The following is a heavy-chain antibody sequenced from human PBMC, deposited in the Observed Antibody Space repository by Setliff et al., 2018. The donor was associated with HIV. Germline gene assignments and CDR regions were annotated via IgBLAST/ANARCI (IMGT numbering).Heavy chain of an antibody. Sequence: SETLSLTCTVSGGSISSGRYYWTWIRQPAGNGLEWIGRIYTSGSTNYNPSLKSRVTISVDTSKNQFSLKLSSVTAADTAVYYCARGLSFYDPGGFDYWGQGTLVTVPQ. J-gene: IGHJ4*02. V-gene: IGHV4-61*02. CDR1: GGSISSGRYY. D-gene: IGHD3-22*01. CDR2: IYTSGST. CDR3: ARGLSFYDPGGFDY.